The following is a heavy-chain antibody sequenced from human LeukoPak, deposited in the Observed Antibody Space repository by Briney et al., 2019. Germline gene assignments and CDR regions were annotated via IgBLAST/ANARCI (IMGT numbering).Heavy chain of an antibody. D-gene: IGHD1-7*01. CDR2: INPDGSGP. Sequence: GGSLRLSRATSGFTFTSYWMHWVRQAPGKGLVWVSRINPDGSGPIYADSVKGRSTISRDNAKNTLYLQMNSLRDEDTAVYYCARPTTTLEYWGQGTLVTVSS. CDR1: GFTFTSYW. J-gene: IGHJ4*02. CDR3: ARPTTTLEY. V-gene: IGHV3-74*01.